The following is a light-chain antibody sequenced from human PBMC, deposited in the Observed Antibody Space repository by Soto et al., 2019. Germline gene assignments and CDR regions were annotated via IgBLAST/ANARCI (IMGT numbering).Light chain of an antibody. J-gene: IGLJ1*01. CDR2: STN. Sequence: QAVVTQPPSASGTPGQRVTISCSGGSSNIGTNTVDWYQQLPGTAPNLLIYSTNQRPSGVPDRFSGSKSDTSASLAIIGLQSGDEADYYCASWDDSLNGPNYVFGTGTKLTVL. CDR3: ASWDDSLNGPNYV. CDR1: SSNIGTNT. V-gene: IGLV1-44*01.